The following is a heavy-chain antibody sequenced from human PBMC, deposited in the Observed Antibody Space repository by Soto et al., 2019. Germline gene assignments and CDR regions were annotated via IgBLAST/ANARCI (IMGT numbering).Heavy chain of an antibody. CDR1: GFTFSSYA. CDR3: AKAPIGGVPAAQLDY. J-gene: IGHJ4*02. CDR2: ISGSGGST. V-gene: IGHV3-23*01. D-gene: IGHD2-2*01. Sequence: EVQLLGSGGGLVQPGGSLRLSCAASGFTFSSYAMSWVRQAPGKGLEWVSAISGSGGSTYYADSVKGRFTISRDNSKNTLYLQMTSRRAEDTAVYYCAKAPIGGVPAAQLDYWGQGTLVTVSS.